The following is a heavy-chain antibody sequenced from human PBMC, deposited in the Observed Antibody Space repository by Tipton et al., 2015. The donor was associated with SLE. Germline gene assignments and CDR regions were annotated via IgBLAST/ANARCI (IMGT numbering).Heavy chain of an antibody. J-gene: IGHJ5*02. CDR2: IRGPSIYI. V-gene: IGHV3-21*01. CDR3: ARGPSKVTIFGVLRGWFDP. CDR1: GFTFSSYS. Sequence: SLRLFCAASGFTFSSYSMNWVRQPPGKGLKGAYPIRGPSIYIYYADSVEGRFTISRDNAKNSLYLQMNSLRAEDTAVYYCARGPSKVTIFGVLRGWFDPWGQGTLVTVSS. D-gene: IGHD3-3*01.